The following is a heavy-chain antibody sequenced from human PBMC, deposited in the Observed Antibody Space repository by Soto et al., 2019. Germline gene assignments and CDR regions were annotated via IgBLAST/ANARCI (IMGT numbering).Heavy chain of an antibody. CDR1: GYTFTSYD. Sequence: QVQLVQSGAEVKKPGASVKVSCKASGYTFTSYDINWVRQATGQGLEWMGWMNPNSGNTGYAQKFQGRVTMTRNTSISTAYMELSSLRSEDTALYYCARGLYCGGDCYPAAFDIWGQGTMVTVSS. D-gene: IGHD2-21*02. CDR3: ARGLYCGGDCYPAAFDI. V-gene: IGHV1-8*01. CDR2: MNPNSGNT. J-gene: IGHJ3*02.